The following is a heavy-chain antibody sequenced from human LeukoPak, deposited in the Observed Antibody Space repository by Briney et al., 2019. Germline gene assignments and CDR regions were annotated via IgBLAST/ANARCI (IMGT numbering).Heavy chain of an antibody. D-gene: IGHD3-16*01. CDR1: GYTFTGYY. Sequence: ASVKVSCKASGYTFTGYYMHWVRQAPGQGLEWMGWINPNSGGTNYAQKFQGRVTMTRDTSISTAYMELSRLRSDDTAVYYCARRLAYDYVWGSPLDGMDVWGQGTTVTVSS. CDR2: INPNSGGT. V-gene: IGHV1-2*02. J-gene: IGHJ6*02. CDR3: ARRLAYDYVWGSPLDGMDV.